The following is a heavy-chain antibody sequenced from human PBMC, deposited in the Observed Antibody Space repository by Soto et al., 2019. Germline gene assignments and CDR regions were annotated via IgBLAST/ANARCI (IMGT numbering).Heavy chain of an antibody. V-gene: IGHV4-34*01. CDR1: GGSFSGYY. Sequence: SETLSLTCAVYGGSFSGYYWSWIRQPPGKGLEWIGEINHSGSTNYNPSLKSRVTISVDTSKNQFSLKLSSVTAADTAVYYCARGHYDFWSVYYIYYYYYGMDVWGQGTSVPVSS. D-gene: IGHD3-3*01. CDR2: INHSGST. CDR3: ARGHYDFWSVYYIYYYYYGMDV. J-gene: IGHJ6*02.